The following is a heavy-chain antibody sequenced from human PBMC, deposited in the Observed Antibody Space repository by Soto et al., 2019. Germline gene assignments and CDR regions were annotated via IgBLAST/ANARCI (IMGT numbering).Heavy chain of an antibody. CDR2: INPNSGGT. Sequence: SGKVSYKASSYTFTGYYMNWVRQAPGQGLEWMGWINPNSGGTNYAQKFQGRVTMTRDTSISTAYMELSRLRSDDTAVYYCARAFQYGPARNLDYWGQGTLVTVSS. CDR3: ARAFQYGPARNLDY. V-gene: IGHV1-2*02. J-gene: IGHJ4*02. CDR1: SYTFTGYY. D-gene: IGHD6-6*01.